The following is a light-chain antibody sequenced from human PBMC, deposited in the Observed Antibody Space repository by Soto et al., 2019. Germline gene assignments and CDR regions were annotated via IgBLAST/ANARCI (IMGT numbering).Light chain of an antibody. J-gene: IGLJ1*01. Sequence: QSALTQPASVSGSLGQSISISCTEDSSVLTYNSVSWYQHHPHKAPKLIIYDVSYRPSGVSTRFSGSQSAGSASLTISGLKAEDEADYYCSSSKPTRGFVFGSGPKLTVL. CDR2: DVS. CDR1: SSVLTYNS. V-gene: IGLV2-14*01. CDR3: SSSKPTRGFV.